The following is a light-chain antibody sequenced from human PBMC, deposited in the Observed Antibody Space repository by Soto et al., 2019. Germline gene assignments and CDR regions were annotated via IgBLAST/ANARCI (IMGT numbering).Light chain of an antibody. CDR2: GAS. Sequence: EIVLTQSPGTLSLSPGDRATLSCRASQSVSSNYLAWYQQRPGQAPRLLIYGASSGATGIPDRFSGGGSGTDFTLTISSLQSEDFVVYYCQQYNDWPPITFGQGTRLEIK. V-gene: IGKV3-20*01. J-gene: IGKJ5*01. CDR1: QSVSSNY. CDR3: QQYNDWPPIT.